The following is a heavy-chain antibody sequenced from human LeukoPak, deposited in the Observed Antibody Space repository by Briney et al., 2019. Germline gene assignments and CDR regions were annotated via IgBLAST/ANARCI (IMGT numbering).Heavy chain of an antibody. D-gene: IGHD3-22*01. V-gene: IGHV3-33*01. J-gene: IGHJ4*02. CDR3: ARTFDSSGYDYGHYFDY. CDR2: IWFDGSEK. Sequence: PGRSLRLSCVASGFTFSSFGMHWVRQTPGKGLEWVSFIWFDGSEKYYADSVKGRFTISRDNSKNTLTLQMSSLRVEDTAVYHCARTFDSSGYDYGHYFDYWGQGALVTVSS. CDR1: GFTFSSFG.